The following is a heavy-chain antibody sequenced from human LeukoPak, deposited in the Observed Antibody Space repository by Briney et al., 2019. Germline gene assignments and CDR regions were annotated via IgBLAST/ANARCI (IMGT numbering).Heavy chain of an antibody. CDR3: ARYHSGDTAMAPMDY. D-gene: IGHD5-18*01. Sequence: KPSETLSLTCTVSGGSISSYYWSWIRQPAGKGLEWIGRIYTSGSTNYNPSPKSRVTISVDKSKNQFSLKLSSVTAADTAVYYCARYHSGDTAMAPMDYWGQGTLVTVSS. CDR2: IYTSGST. V-gene: IGHV4-4*07. J-gene: IGHJ4*02. CDR1: GGSISSYY.